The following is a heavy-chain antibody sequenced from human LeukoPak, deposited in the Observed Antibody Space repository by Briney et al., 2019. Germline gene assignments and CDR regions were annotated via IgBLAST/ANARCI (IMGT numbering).Heavy chain of an antibody. Sequence: SVKVSCQASGYTFTGYYMHWVRQAPGQGLEWMGWINPNSGGTNYAQKFQGRVTMTRDASISTAYMELSRLRSDDTAVYYCARGSGYSSGWKAFDIWGQGTMVTVSS. J-gene: IGHJ3*02. CDR1: GYTFTGYY. D-gene: IGHD6-19*01. CDR3: ARGSGYSSGWKAFDI. CDR2: INPNSGGT. V-gene: IGHV1-2*02.